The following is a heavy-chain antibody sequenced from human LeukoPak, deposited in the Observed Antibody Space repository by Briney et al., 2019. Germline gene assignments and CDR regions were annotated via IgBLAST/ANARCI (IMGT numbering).Heavy chain of an antibody. J-gene: IGHJ4*02. CDR1: GGSISSSSYY. CDR3: ARHRLTYSPHVGFDY. V-gene: IGHV4-39*01. CDR2: FYYSGST. Sequence: SETLSLTCTVSGGSISSSSYYWGWIRQPPGKGLEWIGSFYYSGSTYYNPSLKSRVTISVDTSKNQFSLKLSSVTAADTAVYYCARHRLTYSPHVGFDYWGQGTLVTVSS. D-gene: IGHD1-26*01.